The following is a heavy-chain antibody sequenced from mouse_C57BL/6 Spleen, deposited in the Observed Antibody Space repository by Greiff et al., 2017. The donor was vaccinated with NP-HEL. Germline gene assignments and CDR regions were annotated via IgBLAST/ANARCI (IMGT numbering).Heavy chain of an antibody. CDR1: GYTFTSYW. Sequence: VQLQQSGAELVKPGASVKLSCKASGYTFTSYWMQWVKQRPGQGLEWIGEIDPSGSCTNYNQKFKGKATLTVDTSSSTAYMQLSSLTSEDAAVYYCAKPINGYYFDYWGQGTTLTVSS. CDR2: IDPSGSCT. CDR3: AKPINGYYFDY. V-gene: IGHV1-50*01. D-gene: IGHD2-2*01. J-gene: IGHJ2*01.